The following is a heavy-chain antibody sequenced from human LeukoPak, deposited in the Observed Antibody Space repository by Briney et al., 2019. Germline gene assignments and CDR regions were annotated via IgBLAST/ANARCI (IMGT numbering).Heavy chain of an antibody. CDR2: ISYDGSNK. V-gene: IGHV3-30*18. D-gene: IGHD5-12*01. CDR3: AKVHRRRYSGYELFRTPHGMDV. Sequence: GGSLRLSCAASGFTFSSYGMHWVRQAPGKGLEWVAVISYDGSNKYYADSVKGRFTVSRDNSKNTLYLQMNSLRAEDTAVYYCAKVHRRRYSGYELFRTPHGMDVWGQGTTVTVSS. CDR1: GFTFSSYG. J-gene: IGHJ6*02.